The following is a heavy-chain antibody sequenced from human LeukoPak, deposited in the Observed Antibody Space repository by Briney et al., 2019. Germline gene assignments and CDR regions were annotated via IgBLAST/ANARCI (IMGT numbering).Heavy chain of an antibody. CDR2: INHSGST. CDR3: ARVGLAAAGL. CDR1: GGSFSGYY. Sequence: SETLSLTCAVYGGSFSGYYWSWIRQPPGKGLEWIGEINHSGSTNYNPSFKSRVTISVDTSKNQFSLKLSSVTAADTAVYYCARVGLAAAGLWGQGTLVTVSS. J-gene: IGHJ4*02. V-gene: IGHV4-34*01. D-gene: IGHD6-13*01.